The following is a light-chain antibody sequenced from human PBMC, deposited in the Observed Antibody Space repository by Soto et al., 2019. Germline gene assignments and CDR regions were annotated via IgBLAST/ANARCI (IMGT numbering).Light chain of an antibody. J-gene: IGLJ1*01. Sequence: QSALTQPPSASGSPGQSVAISCTGTSSDVGGYNYVSWYQQHPGKAPKLIIYEVNPRPSGVPDRCSGSKSGNTASLTVSGLQAEDESDYYCSSYAGSNHVFGPGTKVTVL. CDR3: SSYAGSNHV. CDR1: SSDVGGYNY. V-gene: IGLV2-8*01. CDR2: EVN.